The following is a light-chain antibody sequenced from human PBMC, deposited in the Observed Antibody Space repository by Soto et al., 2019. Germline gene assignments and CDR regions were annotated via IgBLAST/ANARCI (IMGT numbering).Light chain of an antibody. CDR2: EVN. J-gene: IGLJ1*01. CDR1: SSDVGTYNY. V-gene: IGLV2-14*01. CDR3: TSYTGSSTPYV. Sequence: QSVLTQAASVSGSPGQSITISCTGTSSDVGTYNYVSWYQQHPDKAPKLIIYEVNNRPSGASNRFSGSKSGNTASLTISGLQAEDEADYYCTSYTGSSTPYVFGTGTKVTVL.